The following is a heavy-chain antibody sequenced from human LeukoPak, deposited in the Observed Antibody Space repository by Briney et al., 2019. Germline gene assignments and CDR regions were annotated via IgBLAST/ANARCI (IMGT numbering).Heavy chain of an antibody. D-gene: IGHD3-3*01. CDR3: ARLRFDFWSGYTHPYFDY. CDR2: IYYSGTT. V-gene: IGHV4-39*01. Sequence: SETLSLTCTISGGSISSSSYSWGWIRQPPGKGLEWIGSIYYSGTTYYNPSLKSRVTISVDTSKIQFSLKLSSVAATDTAVCFCARLRFDFWSGYTHPYFDYWGQGTLVTVSS. J-gene: IGHJ4*02. CDR1: GGSISSSSYS.